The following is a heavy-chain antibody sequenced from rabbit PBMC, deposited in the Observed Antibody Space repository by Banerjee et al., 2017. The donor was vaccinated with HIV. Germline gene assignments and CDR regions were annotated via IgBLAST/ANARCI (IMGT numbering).Heavy chain of an antibody. CDR2: IYTSNGST. D-gene: IGHD1-1*01. CDR1: GFSFSSTYW. V-gene: IGHV1S45*01. Sequence: EESGGDLVKPEGSLTLTCTASGFSFSSTYWICWVRQAPGKGLEWIACIYTSNGSTYYASWAKGRFTISKTSSTTVTLQMTSLTAADTATYFCARDLPISGGYSFDLWGPGTLVTVS. J-gene: IGHJ4*01. CDR3: ARDLPISGGYSFDL.